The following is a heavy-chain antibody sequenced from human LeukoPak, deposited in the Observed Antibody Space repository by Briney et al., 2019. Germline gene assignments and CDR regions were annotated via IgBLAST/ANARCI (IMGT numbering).Heavy chain of an antibody. Sequence: GGTLRLSCAASGFTFSSYGMSWVRQAPGKGLEWVSTISGSGGSTYYTDSVKGRFTISRDNSKNTLYLQMNSLRAEDTAVYYCAKDFGGMCSSDGFDLCDPWYFDLWGRGTLVTVSS. J-gene: IGHJ2*01. CDR2: ISGSGGST. CDR1: GFTFSSYG. D-gene: IGHD3-10*01. V-gene: IGHV3-23*01. CDR3: AKDFGGMCSSDGFDLCDPWYFDL.